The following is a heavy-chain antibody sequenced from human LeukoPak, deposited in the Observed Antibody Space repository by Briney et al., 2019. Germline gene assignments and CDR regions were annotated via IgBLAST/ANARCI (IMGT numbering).Heavy chain of an antibody. CDR3: ARDYKYAFDN. D-gene: IGHD5-24*01. CDR1: GGSISSGGYY. Sequence: SETLSLTCTVSGGSISSGGYYWSWIRQHPGKGLEWIGYIYYSGSTYYNPSLKSRATISVDTSKNQFSLKLSSVTAADTAVYYCARDYKYAFDNWGQGTLVTVSS. V-gene: IGHV4-31*03. CDR2: IYYSGST. J-gene: IGHJ4*02.